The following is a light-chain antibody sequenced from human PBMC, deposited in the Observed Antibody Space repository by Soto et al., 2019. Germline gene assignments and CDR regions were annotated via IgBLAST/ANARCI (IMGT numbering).Light chain of an antibody. CDR1: SSNIGAGFD. Sequence: QSVLTQPPSVSGAPGQRVTISCTGSSSNIGAGFDVHWYHQIAGTAPKLLIYGNSNRPSGVPDRFSGSKSGTSASLAINGLQAEDEADYYCCSFAGNYIYVFGTGTKLTVL. J-gene: IGLJ1*01. CDR3: CSFAGNYIYV. CDR2: GNS. V-gene: IGLV1-40*01.